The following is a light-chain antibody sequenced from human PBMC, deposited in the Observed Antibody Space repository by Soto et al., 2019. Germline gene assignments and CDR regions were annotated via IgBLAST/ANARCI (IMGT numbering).Light chain of an antibody. J-gene: IGKJ1*01. CDR3: QQYNNWPRT. CDR1: QSVSSN. V-gene: IGKV3-15*01. Sequence: ETVMTQSAATLSVTTGERATLSCRASQSVSSNLAWYQQKPGQAPRLLIYGASTRVTGIPARFSGSGSGTEFTLTISSLQSEDFAVYYCQQYNNWPRTFGQGTKVEIK. CDR2: GAS.